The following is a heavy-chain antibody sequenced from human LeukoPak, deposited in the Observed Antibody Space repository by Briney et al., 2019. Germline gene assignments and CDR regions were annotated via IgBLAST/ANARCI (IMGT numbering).Heavy chain of an antibody. D-gene: IGHD3-22*01. V-gene: IGHV4-30-4*08. CDR1: TFDDYG. CDR2: IYYSGNT. CDR3: ARATITMMVGIPADAFDI. Sequence: TFDDYGMSWIRQPPGKGLECIGYIYYSGNTYYNPSLKSRVTISVDTSKKQFSLKLSSVTAADTAVYYCARATITMMVGIPADAFDIRGQGTMVTVSS. J-gene: IGHJ3*02.